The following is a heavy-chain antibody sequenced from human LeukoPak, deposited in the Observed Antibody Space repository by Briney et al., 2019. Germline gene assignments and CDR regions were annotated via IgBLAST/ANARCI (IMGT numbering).Heavy chain of an antibody. CDR2: MNSDGSAT. V-gene: IGHV3-74*01. CDR1: GFIFSNYW. CDR3: AKGPNYFDS. J-gene: IGHJ4*02. Sequence: PGGSLRLSCAAPGFIFSNYWMHWVRQAPGKGLVWVTRMNSDGSATYYADSVQGRFTISRDNAKNTLYLQMNSLRAEDTAMYFCAKGPNYFDSWGQGTLVTVSS.